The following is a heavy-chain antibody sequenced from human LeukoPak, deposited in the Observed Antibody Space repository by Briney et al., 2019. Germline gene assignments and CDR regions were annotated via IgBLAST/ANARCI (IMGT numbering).Heavy chain of an antibody. Sequence: GGSLRLSCAASGFTFSSYSMNWVRRAPGKGLEWVSSISSSSSYIYYADSVKGRFTISRDNAKNSLYLQMNSLRAEDTAVYYYARALDRVGATSYFDYWGQGTLVTVSS. CDR3: ARALDRVGATSYFDY. CDR1: GFTFSSYS. J-gene: IGHJ4*02. D-gene: IGHD1-26*01. CDR2: ISSSSSYI. V-gene: IGHV3-21*01.